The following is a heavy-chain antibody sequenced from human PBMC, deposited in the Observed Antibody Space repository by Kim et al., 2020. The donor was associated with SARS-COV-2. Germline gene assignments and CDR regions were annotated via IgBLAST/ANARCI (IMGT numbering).Heavy chain of an antibody. CDR2: ISSSSSTI. V-gene: IGHV3-48*02. CDR1: GFTFSSYS. D-gene: IGHD2-2*01. CDR3: AITRVVPAASYYYGMDV. Sequence: GGSLRLSCAASGFTFSSYSMNWVRQAPGKGLEWVSYISSSSSTIYYADSVKGRFTISRDNAKNSLYLQMNSLRDEDTAVYYCAITRVVPAASYYYGMDVWGQGTTVTVSS. J-gene: IGHJ6*02.